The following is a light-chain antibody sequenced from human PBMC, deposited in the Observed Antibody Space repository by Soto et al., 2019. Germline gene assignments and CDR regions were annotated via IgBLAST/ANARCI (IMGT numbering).Light chain of an antibody. CDR3: TSYTSSSTQV. CDR2: EVT. CDR1: SSDVGGYDY. Sequence: QSVLTQPASVSGSPGQSITISCTGTSSDVGGYDYVSWYQQHPGTAPRLIIFEVTNRPSGVSNRFSGSKSGNTASLTISGLQAEDEADYYCTSYTSSSTQVFGTGNKVTVL. V-gene: IGLV2-14*01. J-gene: IGLJ1*01.